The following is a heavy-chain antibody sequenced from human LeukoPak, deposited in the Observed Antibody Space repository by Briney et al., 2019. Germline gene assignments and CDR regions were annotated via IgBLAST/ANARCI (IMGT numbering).Heavy chain of an antibody. CDR1: GYSFTNFD. J-gene: IGHJ6*03. V-gene: IGHV1-8*01. Sequence: GASVKVSCKASGYSFTNFDINWVRQATGQGLEWMGWMNPNSGNKGYAQKFQGRVTMNMNTSITTAYMELSGLRSEDTAVYYCARGAQWRRDYYYMDVWGRGTTVTVSS. CDR3: ARGAQWRRDYYYMDV. D-gene: IGHD6-19*01. CDR2: MNPNSGNK.